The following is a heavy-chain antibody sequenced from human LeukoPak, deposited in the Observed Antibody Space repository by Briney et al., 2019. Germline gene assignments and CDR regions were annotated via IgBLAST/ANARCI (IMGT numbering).Heavy chain of an antibody. CDR2: IYYSGST. D-gene: IGHD3-22*01. Sequence: PSQTLSLTCTVSGGSISSGGYYWSWIRQHPGKGLEWIGYIYYSGSTYYNPSLKSRVTISVDTSKNQFSLKLRSVTAADTAVYYCARVFGSSGYYYLDYWGQGTLVTVSS. J-gene: IGHJ4*02. CDR3: ARVFGSSGYYYLDY. V-gene: IGHV4-31*03. CDR1: GGSISSGGYY.